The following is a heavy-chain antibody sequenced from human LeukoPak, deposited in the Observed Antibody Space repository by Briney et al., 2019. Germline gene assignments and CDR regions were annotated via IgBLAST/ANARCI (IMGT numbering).Heavy chain of an antibody. V-gene: IGHV4-34*09. CDR3: ARVIVVVPIGVYHYYAMDV. CDR1: GGSFSGYY. J-gene: IGHJ6*02. CDR2: INHSGST. Sequence: PSETLSLTCAVYGGSFSGYYWSWIRQPPGKGLEWIGEINHSGSTHYNPSLQSRVTISVDTSKNQFSLNLNSVTAADTAVYYCARVIVVVPIGVYHYYAMDVWGQGTTVTVSS. D-gene: IGHD2-2*01.